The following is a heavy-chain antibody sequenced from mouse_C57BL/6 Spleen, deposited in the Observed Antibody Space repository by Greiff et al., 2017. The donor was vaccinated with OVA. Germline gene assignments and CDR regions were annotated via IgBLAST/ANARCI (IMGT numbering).Heavy chain of an antibody. D-gene: IGHD3-2*02. CDR3: AREDSSGYPFAY. V-gene: IGHV1-52*01. J-gene: IGHJ3*01. Sequence: QVQLQQPGAELVRPGSSVKLSCKASGYTFTSYWMHWVKQRPIQGLEWIGNIDPSDSETHYNQKFKDKATLTVDKSSSTAYMQLSSLTSEDSAVYYWAREDSSGYPFAYWGQGTLVTVSA. CDR1: GYTFTSYW. CDR2: IDPSDSET.